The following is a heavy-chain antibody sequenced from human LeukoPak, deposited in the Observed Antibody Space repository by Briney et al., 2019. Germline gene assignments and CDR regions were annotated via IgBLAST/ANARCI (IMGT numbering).Heavy chain of an antibody. D-gene: IGHD2-15*01. J-gene: IGHJ5*02. CDR3: ASLLGYCSGDSCFNWFGP. CDR1: GLTFSNNA. V-gene: IGHV3-23*01. Sequence: GGSLRLSCKASGLTFSNNAMSWVRQAPGKGLEWVSFYADSVKGRFTISRDNSKNTLYLQMNILTVEDTAMYYCASLLGYCSGDSCFNWFGPWGQGTLVAVSS.